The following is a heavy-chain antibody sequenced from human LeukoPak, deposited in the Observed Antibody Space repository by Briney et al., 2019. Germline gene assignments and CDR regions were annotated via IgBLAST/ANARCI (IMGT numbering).Heavy chain of an antibody. J-gene: IGHJ4*02. Sequence: ASVKVSCKASGYTFTGYYMRWVRQAPGQGLEWMGWINPNSGGTNYAQKFQGRVTMTRDTSISTAYMELSRLRSDDTAVYYCARGGMTTMTTLLSYWGQGSLVTVSS. CDR3: ARGGMTTMTTLLSY. V-gene: IGHV1-2*02. D-gene: IGHD4-17*01. CDR1: GYTFTGYY. CDR2: INPNSGGT.